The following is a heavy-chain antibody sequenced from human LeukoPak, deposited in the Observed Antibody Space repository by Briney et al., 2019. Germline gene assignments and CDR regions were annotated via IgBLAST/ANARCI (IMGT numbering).Heavy chain of an antibody. CDR2: ISGSGGST. J-gene: IGHJ3*02. CDR1: GFTFSSYA. D-gene: IGHD6-13*01. V-gene: IGHV3-23*01. CDR3: AKEGLPCSSSWYGYLKGDAFDI. Sequence: GGSLRLSCAASGFTFSSYAMSWVRQAPGKGLEWVSAISGSGGSTYYADSVKGRFTISRDSSKNTLYLQMNSLRAEDTAVYYCAKEGLPCSSSWYGYLKGDAFDIWGQGTMVTVSS.